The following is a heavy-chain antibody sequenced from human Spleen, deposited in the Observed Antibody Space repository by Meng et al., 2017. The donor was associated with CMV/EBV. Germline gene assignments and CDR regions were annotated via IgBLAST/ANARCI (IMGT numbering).Heavy chain of an antibody. J-gene: IGHJ4*02. D-gene: IGHD6-6*01. Sequence: QITFQEPGPTLVKPTQTLTLTCTFSGFSLNTDTVGVGWIRQPPGKALEWLALIYWDDDKRYSPSLKSRLTITKDTSKNQVVLTMTNMDPVDTATYYCALALYSSSIDYWGQGTLVTVSS. CDR1: GFSLNTDTVG. CDR2: IYWDDDK. V-gene: IGHV2-5*02. CDR3: ALALYSSSIDY.